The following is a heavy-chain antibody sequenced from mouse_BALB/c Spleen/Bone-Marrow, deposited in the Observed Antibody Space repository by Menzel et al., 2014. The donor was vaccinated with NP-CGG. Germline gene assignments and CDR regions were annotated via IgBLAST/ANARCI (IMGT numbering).Heavy chain of an antibody. J-gene: IGHJ4*01. Sequence: QVHVKQSGAELVRPGSSVKISCKASGYAFSSYWMNWVKQRPGQGLEWIGQTYPGDGDTKYNGNFKGKATLTVDRSSSTAFMQLSSLTSEDSTVYFCARWYRDPHFAMDYWGPGTSVTVSS. D-gene: IGHD2-14*01. CDR1: GYAFSSYW. CDR3: ARWYRDPHFAMDY. CDR2: TYPGDGDT. V-gene: IGHV1-80*01.